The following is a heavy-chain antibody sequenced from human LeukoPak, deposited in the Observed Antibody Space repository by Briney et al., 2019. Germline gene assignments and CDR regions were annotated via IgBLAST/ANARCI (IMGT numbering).Heavy chain of an antibody. Sequence: SETLSLTCTVSGGSISSGGYYWSWIRQHPGKGLGWMGYIYYSGSTYYNPSLKSRVTISVDTSKNQFSLKLSSVTAADTAVYYCARERWVYDWFDPWGQGTLVTVSS. CDR3: ARERWVYDWFDP. V-gene: IGHV4-31*03. D-gene: IGHD5-24*01. CDR2: IYYSGST. J-gene: IGHJ5*02. CDR1: GGSISSGGYY.